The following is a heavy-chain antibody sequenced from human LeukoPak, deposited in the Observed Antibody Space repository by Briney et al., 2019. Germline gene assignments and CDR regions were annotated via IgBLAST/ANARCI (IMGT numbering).Heavy chain of an antibody. CDR3: AKGALSSSGYTTA. Sequence: GGSLRLSCVASGFTFDDYAMHWVRQAPGKGLEWVAGINWNSVSAVYADSLKGRLTISRDNAKNSLFLQMNSLKTEDTAFYYGAKGALSSSGYTTAWAQGILVTVSS. CDR1: GFTFDDYA. V-gene: IGHV3-9*01. J-gene: IGHJ5*02. CDR2: INWNSVSA. D-gene: IGHD3-22*01.